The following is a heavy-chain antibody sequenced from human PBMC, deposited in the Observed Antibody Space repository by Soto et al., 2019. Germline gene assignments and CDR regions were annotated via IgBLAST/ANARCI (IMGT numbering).Heavy chain of an antibody. J-gene: IGHJ4*02. CDR2: IIPFGSIT. CDR3: TRDKALNNAAIGMAY. V-gene: IGHV1-69*04. Sequence: QVQLVQSGAEVKKPGSSVKVSCKVSGGTFSSYIVNWVRQAPGQGLEWMGRIIPFGSITNYAQRYEGRVTFTADKSATKAYMELNSLTSEDTAVYFCTRDKALNNAAIGMAYWGQGTLVTVSS. D-gene: IGHD6-25*01. CDR1: GGTFSSYI.